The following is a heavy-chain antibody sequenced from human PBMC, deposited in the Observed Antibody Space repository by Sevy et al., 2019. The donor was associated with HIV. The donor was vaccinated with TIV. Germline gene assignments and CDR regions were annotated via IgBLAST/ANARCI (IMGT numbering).Heavy chain of an antibody. Sequence: EGSLRLSCAASGFSFSTYWMTWVRQAPGKELEWVATMNQEGTERDYVDSVKGRFTISRDNTKTSLFLQMNSLSAEDTGVYYCVREGFGGFIYSLDCWGQGTLVTVSS. D-gene: IGHD3-10*01. V-gene: IGHV3-7*01. CDR3: VREGFGGFIYSLDC. J-gene: IGHJ4*02. CDR1: GFSFSTYW. CDR2: MNQEGTER.